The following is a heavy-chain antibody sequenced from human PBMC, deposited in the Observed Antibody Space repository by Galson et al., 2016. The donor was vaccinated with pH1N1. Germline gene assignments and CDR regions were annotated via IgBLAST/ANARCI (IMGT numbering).Heavy chain of an antibody. Sequence: SLRLSCAASGFTFSSFAMNWVRQGPGKGLEWVSSISSTGGETYYADSVKGRFTISRDNSKNTLYLQVNSLRAEDTAVYFCAETTTHDLWYYYGMDVWGHGTAVTVSS. V-gene: IGHV3-23*01. CDR1: GFTFSSFA. CDR2: ISSTGGET. J-gene: IGHJ6*02. CDR3: AETTTHDLWYYYGMDV. D-gene: IGHD1-1*01.